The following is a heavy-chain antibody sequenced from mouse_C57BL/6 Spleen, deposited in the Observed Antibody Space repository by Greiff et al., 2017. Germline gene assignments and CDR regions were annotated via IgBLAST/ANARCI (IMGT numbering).Heavy chain of an antibody. Sequence: QVQLQQPGAELVRPGSSVKLSCKASGYTFTSYWMDWVKQRPGQGLEWIGNIYPSDSETHYNQKFKDKATLTVDKSSSTAYMQLSSLTSEDSAVYYCARSGYYYGSPWFAYWGQGTLVTVSA. J-gene: IGHJ3*01. CDR2: IYPSDSET. CDR1: GYTFTSYW. D-gene: IGHD1-1*01. CDR3: ARSGYYYGSPWFAY. V-gene: IGHV1-61*01.